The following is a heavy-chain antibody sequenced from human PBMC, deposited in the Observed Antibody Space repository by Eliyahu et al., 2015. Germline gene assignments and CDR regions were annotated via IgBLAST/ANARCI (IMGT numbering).Heavy chain of an antibody. CDR2: IVGSGVVGSGETT. Sequence: EVQLLESGGGLVQPGGSLRLSCAASGFTVGDYTMNWVRQAPGRGLXWVSAIVGSGVVGSGETTYYADSVRGRFTISRDISKGTLSLQLNSLRTEDTAVYYCAKAEVRTNGLLHYWGQGTRVTVSS. V-gene: IGHV3-23*01. CDR1: GFTVGDYT. CDR3: AKAEVRTNGLLHY. D-gene: IGHD2-15*01. J-gene: IGHJ4*02.